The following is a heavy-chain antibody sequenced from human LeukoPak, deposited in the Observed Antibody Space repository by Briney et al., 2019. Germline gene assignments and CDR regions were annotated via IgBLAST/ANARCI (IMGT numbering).Heavy chain of an antibody. J-gene: IGHJ3*02. Sequence: SETLSLTCAVYGGSFSGYYWSWIRQPPGKGLEWIGEINHSGSTNYNPSLKSRVTISVDTSKNQFSLKLSSVTAADTAVYYCARDQDIVATDDDAFDIWGQGTMVTVSS. D-gene: IGHD5-12*01. CDR2: INHSGST. CDR1: GGSFSGYY. CDR3: ARDQDIVATDDDAFDI. V-gene: IGHV4-34*01.